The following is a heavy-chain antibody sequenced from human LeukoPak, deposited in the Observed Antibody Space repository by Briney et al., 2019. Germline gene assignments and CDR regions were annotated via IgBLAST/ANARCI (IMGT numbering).Heavy chain of an antibody. CDR2: ISSSSSYI. D-gene: IGHD3-22*01. V-gene: IGHV3-21*01. CDR1: GFTFSSYS. Sequence: GGSLRLSCAASGFTFSSYSMNWLRQTPGKGLEWVSSISSSSSYIYYADSVKGRFTISRDNAKNSLYLQMNSLRAEDTAVYYCARGPDSSGYYRYWGQGTLVTVSS. CDR3: ARGPDSSGYYRY. J-gene: IGHJ4*02.